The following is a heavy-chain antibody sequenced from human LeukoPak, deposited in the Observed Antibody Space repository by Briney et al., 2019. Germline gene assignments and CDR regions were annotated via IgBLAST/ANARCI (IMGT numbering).Heavy chain of an antibody. V-gene: IGHV1-2*06. CDR2: INPNSGDT. CDR1: GYTFTGYY. J-gene: IGHJ4*02. CDR3: ARRDYGDY. Sequence: ASVKVSCKTSGYTFTGYYIHWVRQAPGQGLEWMGRINPNSGDTNYAQKLQGRVTVTRITSITTAYMELSSLRSDDTAVYYCARRDYGDYWGQGTLVTVSS.